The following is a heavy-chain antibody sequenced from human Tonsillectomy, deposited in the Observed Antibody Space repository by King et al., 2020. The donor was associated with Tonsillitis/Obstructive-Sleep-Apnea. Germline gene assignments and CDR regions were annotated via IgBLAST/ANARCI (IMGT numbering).Heavy chain of an antibody. V-gene: IGHV4-31*03. CDR3: ARVLWSGYEPSNPYYFDY. Sequence: QLQESGPAVVKPSQPLSLTCTVSGGSISSGAYYWSWIRQHPGKGLEWIGYIYYSGSTYYNPSLKSRVTISVDTSKNQFSLKLSSVTAADTAVYYCARVLWSGYEPSNPYYFDYWGQGTLVTVSS. J-gene: IGHJ4*02. CDR1: GGSISSGAYY. D-gene: IGHD5-12*01. CDR2: IYYSGST.